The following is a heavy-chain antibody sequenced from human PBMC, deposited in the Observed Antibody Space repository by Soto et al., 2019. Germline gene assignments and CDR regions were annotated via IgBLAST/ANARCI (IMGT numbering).Heavy chain of an antibody. V-gene: IGHV4-59*01. D-gene: IGHD6-6*01. Sequence: SETLSLTCTVSGGSISSYYWSWIRQPPGKGLEWIGYIYYSGSTTYNPSLKSRVTISVDTSKNQFSLKLSSVTAADTAVYYCARGGVSIAARPFDYWGQGTLGTVAS. CDR1: GGSISSYY. CDR2: IYYSGST. J-gene: IGHJ4*02. CDR3: ARGGVSIAARPFDY.